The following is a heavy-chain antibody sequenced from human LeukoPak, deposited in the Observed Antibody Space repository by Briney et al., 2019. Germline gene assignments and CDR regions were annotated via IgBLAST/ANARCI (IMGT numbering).Heavy chain of an antibody. CDR3: ARPSQGVDYDSIGVHFDY. CDR2: ISAYNGNT. Sequence: ASVKVSCKASGYTFITHGLTWVRQAPGQGLEWMGWISAYNGNTIYAQTLQDRLTMTTDTSTSTAYMELRSLRSDDTAVYYCARPSQGVDYDSIGVHFDYWGQGTLVTVSS. D-gene: IGHD3-22*01. J-gene: IGHJ4*02. CDR1: GYTFITHG. V-gene: IGHV1-18*01.